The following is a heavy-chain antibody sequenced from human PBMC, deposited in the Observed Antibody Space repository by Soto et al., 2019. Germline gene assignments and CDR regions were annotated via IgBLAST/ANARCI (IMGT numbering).Heavy chain of an antibody. V-gene: IGHV1-18*01. CDR3: ARHHGPTTSENWFGP. Sequence: QVHLVQSGVEVKTPGASVKVSCQASGYTFFTYDISWVRQAPGQGLERMGWISTYSGDTKYAQKFQGRVTMTTDTSTTTAYLELRSLRSDDTAVYYCARHHGPTTSENWFGPWGQGTLVTVSS. D-gene: IGHD5-12*01. CDR1: GYTFFTYD. CDR2: ISTYSGDT. J-gene: IGHJ5*02.